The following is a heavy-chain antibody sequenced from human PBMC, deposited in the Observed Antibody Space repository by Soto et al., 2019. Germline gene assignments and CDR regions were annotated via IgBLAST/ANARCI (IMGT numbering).Heavy chain of an antibody. CDR1: GYTFTGYY. V-gene: IGHV1-2*04. J-gene: IGHJ4*02. Sequence: ASVKVSCEASGYTFTGYYMHWVRQAPGQGLEWMGWINPNSGGTNYAQKFQGWVTMTRDTSISTAYMELSRLRSDDTAVYYCARGARSSGWYPNDYWGQGTLVTVSS. CDR2: INPNSGGT. D-gene: IGHD6-19*01. CDR3: ARGARSSGWYPNDY.